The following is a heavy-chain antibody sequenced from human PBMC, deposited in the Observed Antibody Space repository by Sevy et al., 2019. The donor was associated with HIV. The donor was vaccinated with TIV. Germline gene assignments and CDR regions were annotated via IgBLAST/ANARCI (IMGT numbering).Heavy chain of an antibody. Sequence: KQSQTLSLTCAISGVSVSTNSAAWNWIKQSPSRGLEWLGRTYYRSKWYFDYAVSVKSRISINPDTSKNQLSLHLNSVTPEDTAIYYCARERGGSTGSPTPKYYYGMDVWGRGTTVTVSS. J-gene: IGHJ6*02. D-gene: IGHD2-15*01. CDR3: ARERGGSTGSPTPKYYYGMDV. V-gene: IGHV6-1*01. CDR1: GVSVSTNSAA. CDR2: TYYRSKWYF.